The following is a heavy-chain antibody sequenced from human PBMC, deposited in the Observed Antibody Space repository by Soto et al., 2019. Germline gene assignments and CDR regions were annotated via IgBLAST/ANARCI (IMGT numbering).Heavy chain of an antibody. CDR2: IIPIFGTA. D-gene: IGHD3-3*01. Sequence: ASVKVSCKASGGTFSSYAISWVRQAPGQGLEWMGGIIPIFGTANYAQKFQGRVTITADESTSTAYMELSSLRSEDTAVYYCARVRKEVWRFLEWLLSPHYYYYGMDVWGQGTTVTVSS. V-gene: IGHV1-69*13. CDR1: GGTFSSYA. CDR3: ARVRKEVWRFLEWLLSPHYYYYGMDV. J-gene: IGHJ6*02.